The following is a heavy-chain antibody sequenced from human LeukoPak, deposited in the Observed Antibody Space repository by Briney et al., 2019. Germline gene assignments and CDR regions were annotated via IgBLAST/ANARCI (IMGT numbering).Heavy chain of an antibody. CDR1: GFSLSTSGMC. CDR3: ARKGSAWNYSDY. CDR2: IDWDGDK. V-gene: IGHV2-70*11. J-gene: IGHJ4*02. Sequence: SGPALVKPTQTLTLTCTFSGFSLSTSGMCVSWIRQPPGKALEWLARIDWDGDKWYSTSLKTRLTISKDTSKNQVVLTMTNMDPVDTATYYCARKGSAWNYSDYWGQGALVTVSS. D-gene: IGHD6-19*01.